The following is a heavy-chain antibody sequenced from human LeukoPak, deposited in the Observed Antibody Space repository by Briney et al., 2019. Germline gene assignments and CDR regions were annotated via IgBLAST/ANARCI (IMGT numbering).Heavy chain of an antibody. CDR3: ARDGGIIRFGGQDV. J-gene: IGHJ6*02. Sequence: GGSLRLSCAASGFTFSSYWMSWVRQAPGKGLEWVANMNRDGSEKNYVDSIKGRFTISRGNAANSLYLQMNSLRVEDTAVYYCARDGGIIRFGGQDVWGQGTTVIVS. CDR1: GFTFSSYW. V-gene: IGHV3-7*01. D-gene: IGHD3-16*01. CDR2: MNRDGSEK.